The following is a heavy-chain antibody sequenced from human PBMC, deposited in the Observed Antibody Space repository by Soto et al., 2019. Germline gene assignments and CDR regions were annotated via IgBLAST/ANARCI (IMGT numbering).Heavy chain of an antibody. D-gene: IGHD3-10*01. V-gene: IGHV4-59*01. CDR2: ISYSGTT. Sequence: QVLLQESGPGLVKPSETLSLTCSVSGGSIRSYYWSWIRQPPGKRLEWIGYISYSGTTNYNPSLTRRLTISIDTTMNQFSLKLGSVTADDTAVYYCATGFNYYGAGTLKLDFWGQGTLVAVSS. J-gene: IGHJ4*02. CDR3: ATGFNYYGAGTLKLDF. CDR1: GGSIRSYY.